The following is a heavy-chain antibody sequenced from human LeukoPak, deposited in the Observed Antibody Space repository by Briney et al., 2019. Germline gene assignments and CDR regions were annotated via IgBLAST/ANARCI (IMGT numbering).Heavy chain of an antibody. D-gene: IGHD1-20*01. Sequence: PGGSLRLSCAASGFTFSNYMMHWVRQAPGKGLVWVSRIKSDGITITYADSVKGRFTISRDNAKNTLYLPMNSLRAEDTAVYYCLRDLNWSLDQWGQGTLVTVSS. CDR3: LRDLNWSLDQ. CDR2: IKSDGITI. V-gene: IGHV3-74*01. J-gene: IGHJ4*02. CDR1: GFTFSNYM.